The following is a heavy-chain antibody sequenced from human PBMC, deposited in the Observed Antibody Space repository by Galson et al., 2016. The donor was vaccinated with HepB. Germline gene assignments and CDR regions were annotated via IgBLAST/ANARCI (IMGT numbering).Heavy chain of an antibody. Sequence: SLRLSCAASGFTFSSHSMHWARQAPGKGLEWVAVISHDGGNHFYADYVKGRFTISRDNSKNTLYLQMNRLKPDDTAVYFCARGLRWSGFFKIYFYYGMDVWGQGTTVTVSS. D-gene: IGHD3-3*01. CDR3: ARGLRWSGFFKIYFYYGMDV. J-gene: IGHJ6*02. CDR1: GFTFSSHS. CDR2: ISHDGGNH. V-gene: IGHV3-30*14.